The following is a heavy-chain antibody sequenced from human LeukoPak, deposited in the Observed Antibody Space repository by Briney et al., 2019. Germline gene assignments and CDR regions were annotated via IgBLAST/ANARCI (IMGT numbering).Heavy chain of an antibody. D-gene: IGHD3-10*01. CDR3: ARDLWFGELFGAFDI. J-gene: IGHJ3*02. CDR1: GYTFTDYY. CDR2: INPNSGGT. Sequence: GASVKVSCKASGYTFTDYYMHWVRQAPGQGLEWMGWINPNSGGTNYAQKFQGRVTMTRDTSISTAYMELSRLRSDDTAVYYCARDLWFGELFGAFDIWGQGTMVTVSS. V-gene: IGHV1-2*02.